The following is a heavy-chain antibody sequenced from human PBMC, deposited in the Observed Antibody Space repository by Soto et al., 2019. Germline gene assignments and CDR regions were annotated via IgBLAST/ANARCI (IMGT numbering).Heavy chain of an antibody. CDR2: INAGNGNT. CDR3: ARKHMVRGVTLYYYYGMDV. V-gene: IGHV1-3*01. D-gene: IGHD3-10*01. CDR1: GYTFTSYA. Sequence: ASVKVSCKASGYTFTSYAMHWVRQAPGQRLERMGWINAGNGNTKYSQKFQCRVTITRDTSASTAYMELSSLRSEDTAVYYCARKHMVRGVTLYYYYGMDVCGQGTTVTVSS. J-gene: IGHJ6*02.